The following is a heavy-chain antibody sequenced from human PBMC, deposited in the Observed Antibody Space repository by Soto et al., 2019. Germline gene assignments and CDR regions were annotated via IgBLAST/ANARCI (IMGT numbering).Heavy chain of an antibody. Sequence: QVQLVESGGGVVQPGRSLRLSCAASGFTFSSYGMHWVRQAPDKGLEWVAVIWYDGSNKYYADSVKGRFTISRDNSKNTLYLQMNSLRAEDTAVYYCAREGHYGDYYYGMDVWGQGTTVTVSS. J-gene: IGHJ6*02. CDR3: AREGHYGDYYYGMDV. CDR2: IWYDGSNK. V-gene: IGHV3-33*01. CDR1: GFTFSSYG. D-gene: IGHD4-17*01.